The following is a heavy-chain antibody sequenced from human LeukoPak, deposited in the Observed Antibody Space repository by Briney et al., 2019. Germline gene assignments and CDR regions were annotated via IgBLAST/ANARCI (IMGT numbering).Heavy chain of an antibody. CDR2: ISAYNGNT. CDR1: GYTFTSYG. V-gene: IGHV1-18*01. J-gene: IGHJ5*02. CDR3: AREEDTYPIWFDP. D-gene: IGHD2-15*01. Sequence: ASVKVSCKASGYTFTSYGISWVRQAPGQGLEWMGWISAYNGNTNYAQKLQGRVTMTTDTSTSTAYMESRSPRSDDTAVYYCAREEDTYPIWFDPWGQGTLVTVSS.